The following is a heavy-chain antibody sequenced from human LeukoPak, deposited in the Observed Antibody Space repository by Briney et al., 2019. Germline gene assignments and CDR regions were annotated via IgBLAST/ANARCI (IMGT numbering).Heavy chain of an antibody. CDR2: ISGSGRST. CDR3: ATRVGRVAPKDY. D-gene: IGHD1-26*01. Sequence: GGSLRLSCAASGFTFTNYGMIWVRQAPGKGLEWVSAISGSGRSTYYADSVKGRFTISRDNSKNTLYLQMNSLRAEDTALYYCATRVGRVAPKDYWGQGTLVTVSS. V-gene: IGHV3-23*01. CDR1: GFTFTNYG. J-gene: IGHJ4*02.